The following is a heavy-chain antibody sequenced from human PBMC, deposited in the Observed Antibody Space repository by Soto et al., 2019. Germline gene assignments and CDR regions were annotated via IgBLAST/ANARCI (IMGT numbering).Heavy chain of an antibody. J-gene: IGHJ5*02. CDR3: ARDPWALSGSYPS. CDR2: ISSDGTNK. Sequence: GGSLRLSCAASGFTFNNYAMHWVRQAPGKGLEWVAVISSDGTNKFYADSVKGRLTVSRDNSKNTLYLQVSSLRPEDTAVYYCARDPWALSGSYPSWGQGTLVTVSS. V-gene: IGHV3-30-3*01. D-gene: IGHD1-26*01. CDR1: GFTFNNYA.